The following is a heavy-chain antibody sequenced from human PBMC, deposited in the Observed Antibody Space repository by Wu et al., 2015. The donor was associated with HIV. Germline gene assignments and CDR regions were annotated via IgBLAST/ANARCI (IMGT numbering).Heavy chain of an antibody. CDR3: ARPSVSGSWYGKEATYYMDV. V-gene: IGHV1-69*12. D-gene: IGHD6-13*01. J-gene: IGHJ6*03. CDR2: IIPIFGTA. CDR1: GGTFSSYA. Sequence: QVQLVQSGAEVKKPGSSVKVSCKASGGTFSSYAISWVRQAPGQGLEWMGGIIPIFGTANYAQKFQGRVTITADESTSTAYMELSSLRSEDTAVYYCARPSVSGSWYGKEATYYMDVWGKGTTVTVSS.